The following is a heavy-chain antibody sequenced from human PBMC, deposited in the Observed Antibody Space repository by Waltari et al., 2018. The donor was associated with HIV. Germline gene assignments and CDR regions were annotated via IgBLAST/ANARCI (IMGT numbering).Heavy chain of an antibody. CDR2: FISDGGDA. J-gene: IGHJ6*02. CDR1: GFSFSDYW. D-gene: IGHD3-3*01. V-gene: IGHV3-74*01. CDR3: ARDDYDFWSGPRRDKNYGMDV. Sequence: LVQSGGGLVQPGGSLRLSCAASGFSFSDYWMHWVRQSPWKGLEWVSRFISDGGDATYADSVKGRFTVSRDNAKNTLFLEMSSLRVEDTAVYYCARDDYDFWSGPRRDKNYGMDVWGQGTAVTVSS.